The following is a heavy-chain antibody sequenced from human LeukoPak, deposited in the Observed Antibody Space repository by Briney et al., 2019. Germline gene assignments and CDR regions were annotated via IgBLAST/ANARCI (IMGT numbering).Heavy chain of an antibody. CDR1: NDSISSGDYY. CDR3: ARENWNYGEDF. D-gene: IGHD1-7*01. V-gene: IGHV4-30-4*01. J-gene: IGHJ4*02. Sequence: SETLSLTCTVSNDSISSGDYYWNWIRQPPGKGLEWIGYIFHRGGTSYNPSLKSRILFSVDTSQNQFSLKLNSVTAADTAVYYCARENWNYGEDFWGQGTLVTVSS. CDR2: IFHRGGT.